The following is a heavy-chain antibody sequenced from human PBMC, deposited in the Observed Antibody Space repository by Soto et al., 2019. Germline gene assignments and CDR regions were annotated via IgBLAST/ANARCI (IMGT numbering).Heavy chain of an antibody. D-gene: IGHD3-3*02. CDR3: ARAFVGFDP. Sequence: ASVKVSCKASGYTFTSYDINWVRQATGQGLEWMGWMNPNNGDTGYAENFQGRVTMTRDSSISTAYMELSSLGFEDTAVYYCARAFVGFDPWGQGTLVTVSS. J-gene: IGHJ5*02. V-gene: IGHV1-8*01. CDR2: MNPNNGDT. CDR1: GYTFTSYD.